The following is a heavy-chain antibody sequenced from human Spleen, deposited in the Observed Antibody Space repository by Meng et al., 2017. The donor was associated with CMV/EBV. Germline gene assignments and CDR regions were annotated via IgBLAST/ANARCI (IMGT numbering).Heavy chain of an antibody. Sequence: FTNYYIHWVRQAPGQGLQWLGIINPIGGSTIYAQKFQGRVTMTRDTSTRTVYLELNSLGSEDTAFYYCARGVSGSGPAAMWGYAWFDPWGQGTLVTVSS. J-gene: IGHJ5*02. V-gene: IGHV1-46*01. CDR2: INPIGGST. CDR3: ARGVSGSGPAAMWGYAWFDP. D-gene: IGHD2-2*01. CDR1: FTNYY.